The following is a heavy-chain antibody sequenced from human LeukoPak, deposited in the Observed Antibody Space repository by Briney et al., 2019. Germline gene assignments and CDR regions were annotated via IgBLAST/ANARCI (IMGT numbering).Heavy chain of an antibody. CDR2: IYHSGNA. V-gene: IGHV4-4*02. CDR1: GGSISSNNW. CDR3: ARTFIRAIVGDAFDI. Sequence: SETLSLTCAVSGGSISSNNWWSWVRQPPGKGLEWIGEIYHSGNANYNPSLKTRVTMSVDKSKNQFSLILSSVTAADTAVYYCARTFIRAIVGDAFDIWGQGTMVTVFS. J-gene: IGHJ3*02. D-gene: IGHD5-18*01.